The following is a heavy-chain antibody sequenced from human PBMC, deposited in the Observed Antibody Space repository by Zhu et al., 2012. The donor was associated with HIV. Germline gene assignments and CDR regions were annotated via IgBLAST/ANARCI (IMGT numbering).Heavy chain of an antibody. D-gene: IGHD6-19*01. CDR1: GDSMKRSDFY. CDR3: ARGRGSSGWFFNFGLDH. J-gene: IGHJ4*02. V-gene: IGHV4-30-4*08. Sequence: QVQLQESGPGPVKPSQTLSLICIVSGDSMKRSDFYWSWIRQPPGKGLEWIGNIYYSGNSHYNSSLESRVTISVDTSKNQFSLKLNSVTAADTAVYFCARGRGSSGWFFNFGLDHWGKGSLVTVSA. CDR2: IYYSGNS.